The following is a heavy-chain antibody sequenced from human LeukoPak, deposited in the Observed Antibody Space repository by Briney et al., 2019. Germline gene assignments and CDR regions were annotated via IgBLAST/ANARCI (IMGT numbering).Heavy chain of an antibody. V-gene: IGHV5-51*01. CDR3: GMSGDRVPLQDDVFDV. CDR1: GYSFTSYC. J-gene: IGHJ3*01. D-gene: IGHD1-26*01. Sequence: GESLKISCKVSGYSFTSYCIGWVRQMPGKALGGRGSIYPGDSGPTYSPSFQGQVTISVDKSINTASLQWSSLQASATAMYYCGMSGDRVPLQDDVFDVWGQGTMVTVST. CDR2: IYPGDSGP.